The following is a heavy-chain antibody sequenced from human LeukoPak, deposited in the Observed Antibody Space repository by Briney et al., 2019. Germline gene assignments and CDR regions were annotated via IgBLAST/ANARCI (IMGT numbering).Heavy chain of an antibody. Sequence: PGGSLRLSCAASGFTFSASYMSWIRQAPRRGLEWVSYINNSARTIFYADSVKGRFTISRDNATNSMYLQMNSLRADDTAVYYCWGGAAAAKVGLVRHRGRGNLVTVS. CDR3: WGGAAAAKVGLVRH. V-gene: IGHV3-11*04. CDR2: INNSARTI. CDR1: GFTFSASY. J-gene: IGHJ1*01. D-gene: IGHD2-2*01.